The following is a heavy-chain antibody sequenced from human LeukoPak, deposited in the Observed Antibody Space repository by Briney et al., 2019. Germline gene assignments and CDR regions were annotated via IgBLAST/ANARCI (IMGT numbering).Heavy chain of an antibody. D-gene: IGHD6-6*01. CDR1: GIAFSSYG. V-gene: IGHV3-23*01. CDR3: AKDSRIAARPLYFDY. Sequence: GGSLRLSCVASGIAFSSYGMHWVRQAPGKGLEWVSAISGSGGSTYYADSVKGRFTISRDNSKNTLYLQMNSLRAEDTAVYYCAKDSRIAARPLYFDYWGQGTLVTVSS. CDR2: ISGSGGST. J-gene: IGHJ4*02.